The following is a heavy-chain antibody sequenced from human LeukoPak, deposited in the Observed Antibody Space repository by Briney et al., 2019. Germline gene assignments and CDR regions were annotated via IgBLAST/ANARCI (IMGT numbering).Heavy chain of an antibody. CDR2: IYYSGST. J-gene: IGHJ3*02. CDR3: ARGRTYYYDSSGYYYVTEGAFDI. V-gene: IGHV4-59*01. Sequence: PSETLSLTCTVSGGSISSYYWSWIRQPPGKGLEWIGYIYYSGSTNYNPSLKSRVTISVDTSKNQFSLKLSSVTAADTAVYYCARGRTYYYDSSGYYYVTEGAFDIWGQGTMVTVSS. CDR1: GGSISSYY. D-gene: IGHD3-22*01.